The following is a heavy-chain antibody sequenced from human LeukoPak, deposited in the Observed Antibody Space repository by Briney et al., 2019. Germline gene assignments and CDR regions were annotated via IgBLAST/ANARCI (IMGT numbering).Heavy chain of an antibody. CDR1: GFTFSSYW. Sequence: PGGSLRLSCAASGFTFSSYWMSWVRQAPGKGLEWVANIKQDGSEKYYVDSVKGRFTISRDNAKNSLYLQMNSLRAEDTAVYYCARDSARMATTHYSYYYGMDVWGQGTTVTVSS. CDR3: ARDSARMATTHYSYYYGMDV. D-gene: IGHD5-24*01. J-gene: IGHJ6*02. CDR2: IKQDGSEK. V-gene: IGHV3-7*01.